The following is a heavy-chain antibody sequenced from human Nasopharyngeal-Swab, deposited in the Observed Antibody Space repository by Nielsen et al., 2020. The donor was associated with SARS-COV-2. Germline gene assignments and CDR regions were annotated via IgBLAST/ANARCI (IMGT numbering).Heavy chain of an antibody. D-gene: IGHD3-22*01. CDR2: ISSSSSYI. CDR1: GFTFSSYS. CDR3: ATAFGVTMISPCNY. J-gene: IGHJ4*02. V-gene: IGHV3-21*01. Sequence: GESLKISCAASGFTFSSYSMNWVRQAPGKGLEWVSSISSSSSYIYYADSVKGRFTTSRDNVKNSLYLQMNSLRAEDTAVYYCATAFGVTMISPCNYWGQGTLVTVSS.